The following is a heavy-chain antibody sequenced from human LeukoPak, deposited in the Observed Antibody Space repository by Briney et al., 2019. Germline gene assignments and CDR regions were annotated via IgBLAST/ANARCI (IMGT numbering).Heavy chain of an antibody. CDR2: ISSNSRYI. CDR3: ARVAEAAAFDS. CDR1: GFTFSTYS. V-gene: IGHV3-21*06. Sequence: AGSLRLSCAASGFTFSTYSMNWVRQAPGKGLERVSSISSNSRYIYYANSMRGRFTISTDNAKNSLYLQMNSLKPEDTAVYYCARVAEAAAFDSWGQGTLVTVSS. D-gene: IGHD6-13*01. J-gene: IGHJ4*02.